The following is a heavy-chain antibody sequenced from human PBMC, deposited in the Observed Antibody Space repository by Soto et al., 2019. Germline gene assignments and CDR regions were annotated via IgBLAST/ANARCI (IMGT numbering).Heavy chain of an antibody. V-gene: IGHV1-69*06. CDR2: IIPIFGTA. CDR3: ARENPEYDLWSGYYLYNWFDP. CDR1: GGTFSSYA. D-gene: IGHD3-3*01. Sequence: QVQLVQSGAELKKPGSSVKVSCKASGGTFSSYAISWVRQAPGQGLEWMGGIIPIFGTANYAQKFQGRVKITADKSTSTAYMELSSLRSEDKVVYYCARENPEYDLWSGYYLYNWFDPWGQGTLVTVS. J-gene: IGHJ5*02.